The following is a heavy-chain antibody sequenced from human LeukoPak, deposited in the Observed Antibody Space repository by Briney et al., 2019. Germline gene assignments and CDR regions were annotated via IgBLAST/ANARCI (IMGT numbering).Heavy chain of an antibody. CDR1: GSTFTSYS. V-gene: IGHV3-23*01. D-gene: IGHD1-26*01. CDR3: AKGGKWDVTPFDY. CDR2: ISGGGGST. J-gene: IGHJ4*02. Sequence: GGSLRLSCAASGSTFTSYSMNWVRRAPGKGLEWVSTISGGGGSTYYADSVKGRFTISRDNSKNTLYLQVNSLRAEDTAVYYCAKGGKWDVTPFDYWGQGTLVTVSS.